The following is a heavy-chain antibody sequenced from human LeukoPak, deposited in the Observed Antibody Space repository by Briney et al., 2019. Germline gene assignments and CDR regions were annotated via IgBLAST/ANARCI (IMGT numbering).Heavy chain of an antibody. V-gene: IGHV1-69*13. D-gene: IGHD5-24*01. J-gene: IGHJ5*02. Sequence: SVKVSCKASGGTFSSYAISWVRQAPGQGLEWMGGIIPIFGTANYAQKFQGRVTITADESTSTAYMELSSLRSEDTAVYYCARMGEMATIHNWFDPWGQETLVTVSS. CDR3: ARMGEMATIHNWFDP. CDR2: IIPIFGTA. CDR1: GGTFSSYA.